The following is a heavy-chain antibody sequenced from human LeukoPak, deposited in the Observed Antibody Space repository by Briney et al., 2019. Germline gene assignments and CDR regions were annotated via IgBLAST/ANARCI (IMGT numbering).Heavy chain of an antibody. J-gene: IGHJ4*02. CDR3: ARDHKAYCDGGSCSDLSPKF. CDR2: INSNTGTP. CDR1: GYTFTSYA. D-gene: IGHD2-15*01. V-gene: IGHV7-4-1*02. Sequence: ASVKVSCKASGYTFTSYAMNWVRQAPGEGLGWMGWINSNTGTPTYAQGFTSRFVFSLDTSLNTAYLQISSLKTEDTAIYYCARDHKAYCDGGSCSDLSPKFWGQGTLVAVSS.